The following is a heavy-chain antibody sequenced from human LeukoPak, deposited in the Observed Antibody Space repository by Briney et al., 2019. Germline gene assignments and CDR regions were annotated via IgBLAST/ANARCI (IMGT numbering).Heavy chain of an antibody. D-gene: IGHD6-19*01. V-gene: IGHV1-2*06. CDR1: GYTFTGYY. Sequence: GASVEVSCKASGYTFTGYYMHWVRQAPGQGLEWMGRINPNSGGTNYAQKFQGRVTMTRDTSISTAYMELSRLRSDDTAVYYCARIFPAYSSGWSYFDYWGQGTLVTVSS. CDR3: ARIFPAYSSGWSYFDY. J-gene: IGHJ4*02. CDR2: INPNSGGT.